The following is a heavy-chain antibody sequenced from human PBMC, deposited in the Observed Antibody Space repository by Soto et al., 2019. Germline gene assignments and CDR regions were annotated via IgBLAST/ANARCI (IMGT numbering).Heavy chain of an antibody. CDR3: ARGGMYITSRRWFDH. D-gene: IGHD6-13*01. CDR2: ISAFNGNT. Sequence: GASVKVSCKASNYTFTSYGVHWVRRAPGQGLEWMGWISAFNGNTNYAPKLQDRVTMTTDTSTSTAYMELRSLRPDDTAVYFCARGGMYITSRRWFDHWGQGTLVTVSS. V-gene: IGHV1-18*04. CDR1: NYTFTSYG. J-gene: IGHJ5*02.